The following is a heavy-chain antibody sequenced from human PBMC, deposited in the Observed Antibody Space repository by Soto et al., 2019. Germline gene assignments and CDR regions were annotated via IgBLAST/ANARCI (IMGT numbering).Heavy chain of an antibody. D-gene: IGHD6-6*01. CDR3: ARAFGIAARNSNYYYSGMDV. V-gene: IGHV1-69*06. CDR2: IIPIFGTA. J-gene: IGHJ6*02. CDR1: GGTISSYA. Sequence: SVAVSCATSGGTISSYAMSWVRQDTGQGLEWMGGIIPIFGTANYAQKFQGRVTITADKSTSTAYMELSSLRSEDTAVYYCARAFGIAARNSNYYYSGMDVWGQGTTVTVS.